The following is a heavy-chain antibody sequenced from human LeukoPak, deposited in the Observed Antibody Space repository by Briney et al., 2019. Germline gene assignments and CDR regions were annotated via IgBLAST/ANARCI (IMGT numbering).Heavy chain of an antibody. D-gene: IGHD6-19*01. J-gene: IGHJ4*02. Sequence: GGSLRLSCAASGFTFSSYGMHWVRQAPGKGLEWVAVILYDGSNKYYADSVKGRFTISRDNSKNTLYLQMNSLRAEDTAVYYCAKGMEEYSSGPSPIDYWGQGTLVTVSS. CDR1: GFTFSSYG. CDR2: ILYDGSNK. V-gene: IGHV3-30*18. CDR3: AKGMEEYSSGPSPIDY.